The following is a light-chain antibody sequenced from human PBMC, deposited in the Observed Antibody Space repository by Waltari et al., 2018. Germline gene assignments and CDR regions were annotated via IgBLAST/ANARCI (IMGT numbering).Light chain of an antibody. J-gene: IGKJ1*01. CDR1: QSVLFNSNSNNY. CDR3: QQYYSTPWT. CDR2: WAS. Sequence: DIVMTQSPDSLAVSLGERATINCKSSQSVLFNSNSNNYLAWYQQKSGQPPKLLIYWASTRESGVPDRFSGSGSGTHFTLTISSLQAEDVAVYYCQQYYSTPWTFGQGTKVEIK. V-gene: IGKV4-1*01.